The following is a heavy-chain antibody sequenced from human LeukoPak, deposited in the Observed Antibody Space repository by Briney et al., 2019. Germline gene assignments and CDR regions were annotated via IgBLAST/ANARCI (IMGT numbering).Heavy chain of an antibody. Sequence: SETLSLTCTVSGYSISSGHYWGWIRQPPGKGLEWIGSMYHSGSTYYNPPLKSRVTISEDTSKNQFSLKLRSVTAADTAVYYCARGLGTTTWERVWFNPWGQGTLVTVSS. CDR1: GYSISSGHY. CDR2: MYHSGST. V-gene: IGHV4-38-2*02. CDR3: ARGLGTTTWERVWFNP. J-gene: IGHJ5*02. D-gene: IGHD1-26*01.